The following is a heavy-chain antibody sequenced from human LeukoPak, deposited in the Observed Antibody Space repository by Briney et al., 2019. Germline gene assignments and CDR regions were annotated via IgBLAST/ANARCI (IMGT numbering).Heavy chain of an antibody. J-gene: IGHJ5*02. CDR2: INPNSGGT. CDR3: ASSIYDFWSAMDNWFDP. D-gene: IGHD3-3*01. V-gene: IGHV1-2*02. CDR1: GYTFTGYY. Sequence: ASVKVSCKASGYTFTGYYMHWVRQAPGQGLEWMGWINPNSGGTNYAQKFQGRVTVTRDTSISTAYMELSRLRSDDTAVYYCASSIYDFWSAMDNWFDPWGQGTLVTVSS.